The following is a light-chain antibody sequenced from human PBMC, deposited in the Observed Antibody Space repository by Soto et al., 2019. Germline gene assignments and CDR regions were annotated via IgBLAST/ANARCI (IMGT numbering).Light chain of an antibody. CDR3: ALYMGRGISV. CDR1: SGSVSTTYY. V-gene: IGLV8-61*01. Sequence: QTVVTQEPSFSVSPGGTVTLTCGLTSGSVSTTYYPSWYQQTPGQAPRTLIYNPNTRSSGFPDRFSGSILGNKAALTITGAQADDESEYYCALYMGRGISVFGGGTKVTVL. J-gene: IGLJ2*01. CDR2: NPN.